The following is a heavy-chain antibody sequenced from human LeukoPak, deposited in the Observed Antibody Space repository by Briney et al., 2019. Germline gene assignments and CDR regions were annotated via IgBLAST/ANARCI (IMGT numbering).Heavy chain of an antibody. D-gene: IGHD6-13*01. V-gene: IGHV3-23*01. Sequence: GWSLRLSCTASGFTFSSYAMTWVRQAPGKGLEWVSVISGSGGGTNYADSVKGRFTISRDNPKNTLYLQMNTLRAEDTAIYYCAKGGRSSTWYRTSVDYRGQGTLVTVSS. J-gene: IGHJ4*02. CDR1: GFTFSSYA. CDR3: AKGGRSSTWYRTSVDY. CDR2: ISGSGGGT.